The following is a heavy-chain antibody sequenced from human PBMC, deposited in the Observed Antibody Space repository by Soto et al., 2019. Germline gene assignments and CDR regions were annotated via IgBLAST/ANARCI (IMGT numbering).Heavy chain of an antibody. Sequence: LRLSCAASGFTVSSNYMSWVRQAPGKGLEWVSVIYSGGSTYYADSVKGRFTISRDNSKNTLYLQMNSLRAEDTAVYYCARSVVGAYDYWGQGTLVTVSS. V-gene: IGHV3-53*01. CDR1: GFTVSSNY. CDR3: ARSVVGAYDY. J-gene: IGHJ4*02. D-gene: IGHD1-26*01. CDR2: IYSGGST.